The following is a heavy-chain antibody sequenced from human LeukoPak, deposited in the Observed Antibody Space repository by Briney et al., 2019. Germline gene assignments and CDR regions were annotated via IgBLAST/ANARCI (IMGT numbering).Heavy chain of an antibody. Sequence: GGSLRLSCVASGFAFRNNAMSWVRQAPGKGLEWVSLISDSGGSTNYADSVKGRFTISRDNAKNSLYLQMNSLRAEDTAVYYCARGYCSGGSCYLNAFDIWGQGTMVTVSS. CDR1: GFAFRNNA. J-gene: IGHJ3*02. V-gene: IGHV3-23*01. D-gene: IGHD2-15*01. CDR2: ISDSGGST. CDR3: ARGYCSGGSCYLNAFDI.